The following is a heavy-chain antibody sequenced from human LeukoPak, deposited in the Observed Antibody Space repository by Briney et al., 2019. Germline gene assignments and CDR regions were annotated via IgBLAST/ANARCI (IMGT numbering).Heavy chain of an antibody. Sequence: ASVKVSCKASGYTFTGYYMHWVRQAPGQGLEWMGWINPNGGGTNYAQKFQGRVTITRNTSISTAYMELSSLRSEDTAVYYCARFRTPGGGGAFDIWGQGTMVTVSS. V-gene: IGHV1-2*02. J-gene: IGHJ3*02. CDR3: ARFRTPGGGGAFDI. CDR1: GYTFTGYY. D-gene: IGHD1-14*01. CDR2: INPNGGGT.